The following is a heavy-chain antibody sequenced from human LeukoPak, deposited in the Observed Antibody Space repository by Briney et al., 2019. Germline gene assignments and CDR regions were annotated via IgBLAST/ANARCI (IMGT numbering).Heavy chain of an antibody. CDR3: AKRGVVIRVFLVGFHKQAYYFDS. V-gene: IGHV3-23*01. CDR1: GITLSNYG. CDR2: ISDTGGST. Sequence: GGSLRLSCAVSGITLSNYGMSWVRQAPGKGLEWVAGISDTGGSTNYADSVKGRFTISRDNPKNTLYLQMNSLRAEDTAVYFCAKRGVVIRVFLVGFHKQAYYFDSGGQGALATVSS. D-gene: IGHD2-21*01. J-gene: IGHJ4*02.